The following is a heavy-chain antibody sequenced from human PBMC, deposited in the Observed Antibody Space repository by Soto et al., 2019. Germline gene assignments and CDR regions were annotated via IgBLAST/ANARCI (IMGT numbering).Heavy chain of an antibody. D-gene: IGHD4-17*01. Sequence: ASVKVSCKASGGTFSSYAISWVRQAPGQGLEWMGGIIPIFDTGDYAQKFQGRVTITADESTSTAYMELSSLRSEDTAVYYCEQGPIGTETTYTWFDPCRQLPLVPVSS. J-gene: IGHJ5*02. CDR2: IIPIFDTG. CDR1: GGTFSSYA. CDR3: EQGPIGTETTYTWFDP. V-gene: IGHV1-69*13.